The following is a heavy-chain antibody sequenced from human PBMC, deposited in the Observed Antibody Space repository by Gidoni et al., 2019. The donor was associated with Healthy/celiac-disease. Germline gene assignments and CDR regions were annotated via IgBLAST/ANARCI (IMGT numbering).Heavy chain of an antibody. Sequence: EVQLVESGGGLVKPGGSLRLSCAASGFTFSSYSMNWVRQAPGKGLGWVSSISSSSSYIYYADSVKGRFTITRDNAKNSLYLQMNSLRAEDTAVYYCASASSGYYPPPDYWGQGTLVTVSS. CDR2: ISSSSSYI. J-gene: IGHJ4*02. CDR1: GFTFSSYS. CDR3: ASASSGYYPPPDY. V-gene: IGHV3-21*01. D-gene: IGHD3-22*01.